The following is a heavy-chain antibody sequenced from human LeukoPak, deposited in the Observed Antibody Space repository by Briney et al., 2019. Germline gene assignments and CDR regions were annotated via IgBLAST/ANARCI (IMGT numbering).Heavy chain of an antibody. CDR3: ARATLDIVGATRTFDY. D-gene: IGHD2-2*03. V-gene: IGHV3-74*01. Sequence: GGSLRLSCAASGFTFSSYWMHWVRQAPGEGLVCVSRINSDGTSTTYADSVKGRFTISRDNARNTLYMQMNSLKAEDTAVYYCARATLDIVGATRTFDYWGQGTLVTVSS. CDR1: GFTFSSYW. J-gene: IGHJ4*02. CDR2: INSDGTST.